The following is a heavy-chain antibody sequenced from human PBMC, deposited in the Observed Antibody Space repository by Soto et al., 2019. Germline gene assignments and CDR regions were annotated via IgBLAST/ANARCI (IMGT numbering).Heavy chain of an antibody. J-gene: IGHJ3*02. CDR1: GFTFSNAW. CDR3: TTAPLYYYDSSGYYYRAFDI. CDR2: IKSKTDGGTT. V-gene: IGHV3-15*01. Sequence: PGGSLRLSCAASGFTFSNAWMSWVRQAPGKGLEWVGRIKSKTDGGTTDYAAPVKGRFTISRDDSKNTLYLQMNSLKTEDTAVYYCTTAPLYYYDSSGYYYRAFDIWGQGTMVTVSS. D-gene: IGHD3-22*01.